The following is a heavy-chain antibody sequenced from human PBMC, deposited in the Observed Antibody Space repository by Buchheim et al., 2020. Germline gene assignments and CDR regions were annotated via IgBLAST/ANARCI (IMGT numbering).Heavy chain of an antibody. CDR1: GFTFSSHG. Sequence: QVQLVESGGGVVQPGRSLRLSCAASGFTFSSHGMQWVRQAPGKGMEWVAVIWYDGSNKYYADSVKGRFTISRDNSKNTLYLQMNSLRAEDTAVYYCAREKKRWLQPPYFDYWGQGTL. CDR2: IWYDGSNK. D-gene: IGHD5-24*01. V-gene: IGHV3-33*01. J-gene: IGHJ4*02. CDR3: AREKKRWLQPPYFDY.